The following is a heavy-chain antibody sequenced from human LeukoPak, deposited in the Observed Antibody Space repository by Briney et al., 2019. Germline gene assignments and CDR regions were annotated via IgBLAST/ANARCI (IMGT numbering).Heavy chain of an antibody. CDR3: AHHRVWGVARTGGVQS. J-gene: IGHJ5*02. CDR1: GFTFGSYA. Sequence: PGGSLRLSCAASGFTFGSYAMTWVRQAPGKGLGWVSVITGCESHTYYWEPVRGPVTNCKDNPNNTLYQQMTRLGAEDTDVYYCAHHRVWGVARTGGVQSWGQGTLVTVSS. D-gene: IGHD3-16*01. CDR2: ITGCESHT. V-gene: IGHV3-23*01.